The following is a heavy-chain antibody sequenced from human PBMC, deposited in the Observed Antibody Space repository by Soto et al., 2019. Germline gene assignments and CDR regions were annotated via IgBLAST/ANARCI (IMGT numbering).Heavy chain of an antibody. CDR2: IYHSGST. D-gene: IGHD2-2*01. Sequence: NPSETLSLTCAVSSGSISSSNWWSWVRQPPGKGLEWIGEIYHSGSTNYNPSLKSRVTISVDKSKNQFSLKLSSVTAADTAVYYCARDKRVPAAVAAWFDPWGQGTLVTVSS. V-gene: IGHV4-4*02. CDR1: SGSISSSNW. J-gene: IGHJ5*02. CDR3: ARDKRVPAAVAAWFDP.